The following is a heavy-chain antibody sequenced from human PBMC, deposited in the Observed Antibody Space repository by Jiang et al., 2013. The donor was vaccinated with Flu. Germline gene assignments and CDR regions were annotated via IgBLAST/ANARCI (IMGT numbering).Heavy chain of an antibody. V-gene: IGHV6-1*01. Sequence: QTLSLTCDISGDSVSSNSAARNWIRQSPSRGLEWLGRTYYRSKWHYDFAASVQGRITISPDTSKTQFSLQLDSATPDDTAVYFCTRGIVPFYFDTSDYYFFDYWSQGTLVTVSS. CDR1: GDSVSSNSAA. J-gene: IGHJ4*02. CDR2: TYYRSKWHY. D-gene: IGHD3-22*01. CDR3: TRGIVPFYFDTSDYYFFDY.